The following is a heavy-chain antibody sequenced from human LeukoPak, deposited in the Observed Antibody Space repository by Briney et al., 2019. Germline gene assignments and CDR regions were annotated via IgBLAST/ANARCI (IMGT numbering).Heavy chain of an antibody. J-gene: IGHJ4*02. D-gene: IGHD1-26*01. CDR2: IYTSGST. Sequence: PSETLSLTCTVSGGSISSYYWSWIRQPAGKGLEWIGRIYTSGSTNYNASLKSRVSMSVDTSKNQFSLKLSYVTAAATAVFYCARENSGSYREFDYWGQGTLVTVSS. V-gene: IGHV4-4*07. CDR3: ARENSGSYREFDY. CDR1: GGSISSYY.